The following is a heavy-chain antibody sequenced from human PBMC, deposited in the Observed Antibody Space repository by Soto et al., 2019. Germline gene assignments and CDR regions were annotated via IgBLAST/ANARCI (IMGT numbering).Heavy chain of an antibody. J-gene: IGHJ6*02. Sequence: EVQLLEFGGGLVQPGGSLRLSCAASGFTFSSYAMSWVRQAPGKGLEWVSAISGSGGSTYYADSVKGRFTISRDNSKNTLYLQMNSLRAEDTAVYYCAKFGSGGYFPPEYYYYYGMDVWGHVSTVTVSS. V-gene: IGHV3-23*01. CDR3: AKFGSGGYFPPEYYYYYGMDV. D-gene: IGHD3-22*01. CDR2: ISGSGGST. CDR1: GFTFSSYA.